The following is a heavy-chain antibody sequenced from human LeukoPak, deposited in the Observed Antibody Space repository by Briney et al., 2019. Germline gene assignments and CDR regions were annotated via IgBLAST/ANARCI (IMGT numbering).Heavy chain of an antibody. CDR3: ATYRQVLLPFES. CDR1: GFTFSSYG. D-gene: IGHD2-8*02. J-gene: IGHJ4*02. V-gene: IGHV3-30*02. CDR2: IRFDESNK. Sequence: TGGSLRLSCAASGFTFSSYGMHWVRQAPGKGLEWVAFIRFDESNKYYADSVRGRFTISRDNSKSTLSLQMNSLRAEDTAIYYCATYRQVLLPFESWGQGTLVTVSS.